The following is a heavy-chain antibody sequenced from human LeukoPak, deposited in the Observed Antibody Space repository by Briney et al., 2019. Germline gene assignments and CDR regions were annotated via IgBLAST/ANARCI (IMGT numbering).Heavy chain of an antibody. D-gene: IGHD2-21*02. J-gene: IGHJ4*02. V-gene: IGHV3-43*02. CDR2: ISGDGGST. Sequence: GRSLRLSCAASGFTFDDYAMHWVRQAPGKGLEWVSLISGDGGSTYYADSVKGRFTISRDNSKNSLYLQMNSLRTADTALYYCAKGPVVVTANLPDYWGQGTLVTVSS. CDR3: AKGPVVVTANLPDY. CDR1: GFTFDDYA.